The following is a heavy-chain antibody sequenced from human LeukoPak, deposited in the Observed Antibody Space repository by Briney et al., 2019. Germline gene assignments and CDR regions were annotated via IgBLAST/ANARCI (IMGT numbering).Heavy chain of an antibody. CDR2: ISSSSSYI. D-gene: IGHD2-8*01. CDR1: GFTFSSYS. V-gene: IGHV3-21*01. Sequence: SGGSLRLSCAASGFTFSSYSMNWVRQAPGKGLEWVSSISSSSSYIYYADSVKGRFTISRDNAKNSLYLQMNSLRAEDTAVYYCARDFEQIMVAHFDYWGQGTLVTVSS. CDR3: ARDFEQIMVAHFDY. J-gene: IGHJ4*02.